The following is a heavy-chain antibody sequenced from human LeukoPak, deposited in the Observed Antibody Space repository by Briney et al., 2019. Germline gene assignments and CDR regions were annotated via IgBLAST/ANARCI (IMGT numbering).Heavy chain of an antibody. CDR2: ISGHSGDT. CDR3: LRDASGWFLGVQKFHF. D-gene: IGHD6-19*01. J-gene: IGHJ4*02. Sequence: GASVQVSCKTSGYSFNTYGITWVRQAPGQGLEWMGWISGHSGDTQYARKFQGRVTLTTDSSTTTAYMDLRALKSDDTAVYYCLRDASGWFLGVQKFHFWGQGTLVIVSS. CDR1: GYSFNTYG. V-gene: IGHV1-18*01.